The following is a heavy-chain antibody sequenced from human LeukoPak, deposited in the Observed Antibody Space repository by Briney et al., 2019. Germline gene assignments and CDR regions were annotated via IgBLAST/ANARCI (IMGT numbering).Heavy chain of an antibody. CDR3: ASRRRDCSSTSCYRRGSYWFDP. J-gene: IGHJ5*02. CDR2: INHSGST. D-gene: IGHD2-2*01. Sequence: PSETLSLTCAVYGGSFSGYYWSWIRQPPGKGLEWIGEINHSGSTNYNPSLKSRVTISVDTSKNQFSLKLSSVTAADTAVYYCASRRRDCSSTSCYRRGSYWFDPWGQGTLVTVSS. V-gene: IGHV4-34*01. CDR1: GGSFSGYY.